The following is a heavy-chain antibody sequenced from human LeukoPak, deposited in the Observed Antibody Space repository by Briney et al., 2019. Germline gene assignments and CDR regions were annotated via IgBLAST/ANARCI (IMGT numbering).Heavy chain of an antibody. V-gene: IGHV3-23*01. CDR3: AKAITIIRGVPLGMDV. CDR1: GFTFSYYA. J-gene: IGHJ6*02. D-gene: IGHD3-10*01. Sequence: GESLRLSCVASGFTFSYYALSRVRQAPGKGLECVSVISASGGSTFYTNSVKGRFTISRDDSRNTLYLQMNSLRAEDTAVYYCAKAITIIRGVPLGMDVWGQGSTVTVSS. CDR2: ISASGGST.